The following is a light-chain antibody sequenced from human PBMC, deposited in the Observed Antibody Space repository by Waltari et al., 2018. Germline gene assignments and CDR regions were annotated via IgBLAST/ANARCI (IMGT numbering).Light chain of an antibody. CDR2: DVT. V-gene: IGLV2-11*01. CDR3: CSCSGTYYV. Sequence: QSALTQPRSVSGTPGQSVTISCTGTSSDVGSYNYVSWYQQHPGKAPKLMIYDVTKRPSGVPDRSAGSKSGNTASLAISGLQSEDEVDYHCCSCSGTYYVFGTGTEVTVL. J-gene: IGLJ1*01. CDR1: SSDVGSYNY.